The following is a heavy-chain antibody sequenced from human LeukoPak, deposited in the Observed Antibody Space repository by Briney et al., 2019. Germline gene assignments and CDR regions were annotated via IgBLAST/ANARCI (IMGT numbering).Heavy chain of an antibody. CDR3: ARDLAAAGTGIDY. D-gene: IGHD6-13*01. CDR2: INAGNGNT. J-gene: IGHJ4*02. V-gene: IGHV1-3*01. CDR1: GYTFISYA. Sequence: ASVKVSCKASGYTFISYAMHWVRQAPGQRLEWMGWINAGNGNTKYSQKFQGRVTITRDTSASTAYMELSSLRSEDTAVYYCARDLAAAGTGIDYWGQGTLVTVSS.